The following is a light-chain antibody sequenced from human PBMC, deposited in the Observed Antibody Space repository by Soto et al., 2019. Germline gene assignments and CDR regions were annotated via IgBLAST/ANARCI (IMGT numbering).Light chain of an antibody. J-gene: IGKJ4*02. V-gene: IGKV3-11*01. CDR1: QSVGNS. CDR2: DVS. CDR3: QQRSSWPLT. Sequence: EIVLTQSPATLSLSPGERATLSCRASQSVGNSLAWYQQKPGQAPRLLIYDVSKRATGTPARFSGSGSGTDFTLPISSLQPEDFAFYSCQQRSSWPLTFGGGTSLEIK.